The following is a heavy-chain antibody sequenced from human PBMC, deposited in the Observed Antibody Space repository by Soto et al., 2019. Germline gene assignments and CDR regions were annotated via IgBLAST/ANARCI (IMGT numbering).Heavy chain of an antibody. Sequence: QVQLVQSGAEVKKPGSSVKVSCKASGGTFSSYAISWVRQAPGQGLEWMGGIIPIFGTANYAQKFQGRVKITADESTSTAYMELSSLRSEDTAVYYCARDIGADCSSTSCYTDPGDYWGQGTLVTVSS. D-gene: IGHD2-2*02. J-gene: IGHJ4*02. CDR1: GGTFSSYA. CDR2: IIPIFGTA. CDR3: ARDIGADCSSTSCYTDPGDY. V-gene: IGHV1-69*01.